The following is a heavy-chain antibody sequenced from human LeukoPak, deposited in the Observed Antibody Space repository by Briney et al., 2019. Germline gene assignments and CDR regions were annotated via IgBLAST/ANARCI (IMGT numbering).Heavy chain of an antibody. D-gene: IGHD6-19*01. J-gene: IGHJ6*03. CDR2: IKQDGSEK. CDR1: GFTFSSYW. V-gene: IGHV3-7*01. Sequence: GGSLRLSCAASGFTFSSYWMSWVRQAPGKGLEWVANIKQDGSEKYYVDSVKGRFTISRDNAKNSLYLQMNSLRAEDTAVYYCARQQGYSSGWYRYYYYYMDVWGKGTTVTVSS. CDR3: ARQQGYSSGWYRYYYYYMDV.